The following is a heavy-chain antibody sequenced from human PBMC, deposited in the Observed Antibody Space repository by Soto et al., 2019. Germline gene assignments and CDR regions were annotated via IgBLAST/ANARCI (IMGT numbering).Heavy chain of an antibody. CDR2: IGRSSNSR. J-gene: IGHJ4*02. D-gene: IGHD3-3*01. V-gene: IGHV3-11*01. Sequence: QVQLVESGGGLVKPGGSLRLSCAASGFTFSDYYMSWIRQAPGKGLEWVSYIGRSSNSRYYADSVKGRFTISRDNAKNSLYLQMNSLRAEATAVYYCAREVTTFGGVTRWGQGTLVTVPS. CDR3: AREVTTFGGVTR. CDR1: GFTFSDYY.